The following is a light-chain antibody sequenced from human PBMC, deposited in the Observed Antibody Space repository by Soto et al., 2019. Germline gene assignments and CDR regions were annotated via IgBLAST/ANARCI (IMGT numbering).Light chain of an antibody. CDR2: DVT. CDR1: SSDVGRYDY. CDR3: CSFAGSYSYV. J-gene: IGLJ1*01. V-gene: IGLV2-11*01. Sequence: QSVLTQPRSVSASPGQSVTISCTGTSSDVGRYDYVSWYQQRPGKAPKLIVYDVTERPSGVPDRFSGSKSGNTASLTISGLQAEDEADYSCCSFAGSYSYVFGTGTKFT.